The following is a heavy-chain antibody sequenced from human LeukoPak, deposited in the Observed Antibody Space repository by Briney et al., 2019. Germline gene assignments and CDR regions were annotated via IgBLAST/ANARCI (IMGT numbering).Heavy chain of an antibody. CDR3: ARVSRYFDWSLDY. J-gene: IGHJ4*02. Sequence: SETLSLTCTVSGGSISSYYWSWVRQPAGKGLEWIGRIYTSGSTNYNPSLQSRVTISVDTSKNQFSLKLSSVTAADTAVYYCARVSRYFDWSLDYWGQGTLVTVSS. CDR2: IYTSGST. D-gene: IGHD3-9*01. V-gene: IGHV4-4*07. CDR1: GGSISSYY.